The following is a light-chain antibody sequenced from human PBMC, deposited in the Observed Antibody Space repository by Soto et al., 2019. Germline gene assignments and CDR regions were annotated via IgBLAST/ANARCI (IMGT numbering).Light chain of an antibody. Sequence: QSVLTQPPSVSGSPGQRVTISCTGSSSNIGAGYNVHWYQQLPGTAPKLLIYTNNNRPSGVPDRFSGSKSGTSGSLAITGLQAEDEADYYCQSFDSSLTASVFGGGTKVTVL. J-gene: IGLJ2*01. CDR3: QSFDSSLTASV. CDR2: TNN. V-gene: IGLV1-40*01. CDR1: SSNIGAGYN.